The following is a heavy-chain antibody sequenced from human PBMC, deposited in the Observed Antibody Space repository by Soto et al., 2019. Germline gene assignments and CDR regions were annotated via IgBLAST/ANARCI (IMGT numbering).Heavy chain of an antibody. V-gene: IGHV4-38-2*01. Sequence: SETLSLTCAVSGDSNNNNYYWGWIRKPPGKGLEWIASIYNSVSTHYNPSLKSRVTISIDTSKKQFSLQLTSVTAADTAVYYCARNSSGWSSDSWGQGTRVTVSS. D-gene: IGHD6-19*01. CDR2: IYNSVST. CDR3: ARNSSGWSSDS. J-gene: IGHJ4*02. CDR1: GDSNNNNYY.